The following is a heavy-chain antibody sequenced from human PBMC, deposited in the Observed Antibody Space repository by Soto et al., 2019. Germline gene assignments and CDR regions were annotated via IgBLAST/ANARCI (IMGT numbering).Heavy chain of an antibody. CDR3: ANVPRDFASLVELAYFDS. CDR1: GFTFETHG. Sequence: GGSLRLSCGASGFTFETHGMTWVHQVPGKGLEWVSAISAGGGTTYYADPVKGRFTISRDNSKNMLYLQMNSLRAEDTAVYYCANVPRDFASLVELAYFDSWGQGSLVTVSS. V-gene: IGHV3-23*01. D-gene: IGHD3-3*01. J-gene: IGHJ4*02. CDR2: ISAGGGTT.